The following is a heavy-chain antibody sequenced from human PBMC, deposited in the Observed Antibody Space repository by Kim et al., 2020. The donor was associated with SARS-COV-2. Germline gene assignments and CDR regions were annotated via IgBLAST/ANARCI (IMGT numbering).Heavy chain of an antibody. V-gene: IGHV3-7*03. Sequence: GGSLRLSCAASGFTFSSYWMGWVRQAPGKGLEWVANIRQDGSQKYYVDSVKGRFTISRDNAENSLYLQINSLRAEDTAVYFCARDSGSYYFDSWGQGTLVTVSS. CDR2: IRQDGSQK. CDR1: GFTFSSYW. J-gene: IGHJ4*02. D-gene: IGHD5-12*01. CDR3: ARDSGSYYFDS.